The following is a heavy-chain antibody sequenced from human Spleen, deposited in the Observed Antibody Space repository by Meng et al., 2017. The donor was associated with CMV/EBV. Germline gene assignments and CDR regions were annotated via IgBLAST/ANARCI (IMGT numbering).Heavy chain of an antibody. CDR1: GYTFTSYY. CDR3: VKDTGRGDY. CDR2: INPSGGST. V-gene: IGHV1-46*01. Sequence: ASVKVSCKASGYTFTSYYMHWVRQAPGQGLEWMGIINPSGGSTSYAQKFQGRVTMTRDTSTSTVYMELSSLRAEDTAMYFCVKDTGRGDYWGQGTLVTVSS. D-gene: IGHD2-8*02. J-gene: IGHJ4*02.